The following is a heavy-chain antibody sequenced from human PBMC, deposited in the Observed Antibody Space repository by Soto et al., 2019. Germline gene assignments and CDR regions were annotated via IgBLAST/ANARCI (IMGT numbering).Heavy chain of an antibody. CDR1: GGSISSYY. Sequence: SETLSLTCTVSGGSISSYYWSWIRQPPGKGLEWIGYIYYSGSTNYNPSLKSRVTISVDTSKNQFSLKLSSVTAADTAVYYCARQRHPHYYDSSGRVDYWGQGTLVTVSS. V-gene: IGHV4-59*08. CDR3: ARQRHPHYYDSSGRVDY. CDR2: IYYSGST. D-gene: IGHD3-22*01. J-gene: IGHJ4*02.